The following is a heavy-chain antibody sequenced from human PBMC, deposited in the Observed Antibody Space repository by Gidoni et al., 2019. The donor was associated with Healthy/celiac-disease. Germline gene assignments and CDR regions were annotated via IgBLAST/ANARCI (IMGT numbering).Heavy chain of an antibody. J-gene: IGHJ6*02. V-gene: IGHV3-30*18. D-gene: IGHD3-3*01. Sequence: SSYGMHWVRQAPGKGLEWVAVISYDGSNKYYADSVKGRFTISRDNSKNTLYLQMNSLRAEDTAVYYCAKDVRFLEWLLPTYYGMDVWGQGTTVTVSS. CDR1: SSYG. CDR2: ISYDGSNK. CDR3: AKDVRFLEWLLPTYYGMDV.